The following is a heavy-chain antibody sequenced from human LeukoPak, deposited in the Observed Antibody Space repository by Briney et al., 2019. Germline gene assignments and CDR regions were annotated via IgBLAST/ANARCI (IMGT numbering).Heavy chain of an antibody. CDR3: ARVQWLVRSAYYYYYMDV. CDR1: GGSISSYY. V-gene: IGHV4-4*07. D-gene: IGHD6-19*01. J-gene: IGHJ6*03. Sequence: SETLSLTCTVSGGSISSYYWSWIRQPAGKGLEWIGRIYTSGSTNYNPSLKSRVTMSVDTSKNQFSLKLSSVTAADTAVYYCARVQWLVRSAYYYYYMDVSGTGTTVTVSS. CDR2: IYTSGST.